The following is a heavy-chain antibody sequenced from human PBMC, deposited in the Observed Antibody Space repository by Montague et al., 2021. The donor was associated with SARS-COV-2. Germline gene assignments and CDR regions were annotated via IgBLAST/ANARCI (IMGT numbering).Heavy chain of an antibody. D-gene: IGHD2-21*01. V-gene: IGHV4-59*08. CDR3: ARQHAWAYCGDECYRGWFDS. CDR1: FGSISTYY. J-gene: IGHJ5*01. Sequence: SETLSLTCTVSFGSISTYYWSWIRQPPGKGLEWIGFIFYNGSTNYNPSLKRRVSISLDTSKNQFSLKLSSVTAADTAVYYCARQHAWAYCGDECYRGWFDSWGQGTLVTVSS. CDR2: IFYNGST.